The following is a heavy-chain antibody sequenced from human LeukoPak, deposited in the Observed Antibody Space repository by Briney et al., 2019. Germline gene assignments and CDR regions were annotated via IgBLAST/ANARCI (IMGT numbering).Heavy chain of an antibody. J-gene: IGHJ4*02. CDR2: IYPGDSDT. V-gene: IGHV5-51*01. CDR3: AREGEYCSGGSCYTTSDY. CDR1: GYSFTSYW. D-gene: IGHD2-15*01. Sequence: GESLKISCEGSGYSFTSYWIGWVRQMPGKGLEWMGIIYPGDSDTRYSPSFQGQVTISADKSISTAYLQWSSLKASDTAMYYCAREGEYCSGGSCYTTSDYWGQGTLVTVSS.